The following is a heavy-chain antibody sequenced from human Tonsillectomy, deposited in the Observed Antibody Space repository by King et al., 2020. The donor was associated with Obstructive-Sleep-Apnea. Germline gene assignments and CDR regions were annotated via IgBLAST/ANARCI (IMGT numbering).Heavy chain of an antibody. V-gene: IGHV3-48*04. CDR2: ISSSSSTI. Sequence: GQLVQSGGGLVQPGGSLRLSCAASGFTFSSYSMNWVRQAPGKGLEWVSYISSSSSTIYYADSVKGRFTISGDNAKNSLYLQMNSLSAEDTAVYYCARDLGVVTATLDYWGQGTLVTVSS. CDR1: GFTFSSYS. J-gene: IGHJ4*02. D-gene: IGHD2-21*02. CDR3: ARDLGVVTATLDY.